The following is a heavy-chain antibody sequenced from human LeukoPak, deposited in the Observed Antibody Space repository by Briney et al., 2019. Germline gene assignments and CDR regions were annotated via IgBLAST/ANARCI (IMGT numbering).Heavy chain of an antibody. J-gene: IGHJ3*02. CDR3: ARGRFNTMVRGAWAAFDI. D-gene: IGHD3-10*01. CDR1: GGSISSYY. V-gene: IGHV4-59*01. CDR2: IYYSGST. Sequence: SETLSLTCTVSGGSISSYYWSWTRQPPGKGLEWIGYIYYSGSTNYNPSLKSRVTISVDTSKNQFSLKLSSVTAADTAVYYCARGRFNTMVRGAWAAFDIWGQGTMVTVSS.